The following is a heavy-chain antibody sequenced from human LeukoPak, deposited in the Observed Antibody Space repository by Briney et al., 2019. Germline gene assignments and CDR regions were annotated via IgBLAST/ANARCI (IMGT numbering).Heavy chain of an antibody. CDR2: IYYSGST. Sequence: SETLSLTCTVSGGSISSGDYYWSWIRQPPGMVLEWIGYIYYSGSTYYNPSLKSRVTISVDTSKNQFSLKLSSVTAADTAVYYCAGATLTSGYSSGWYGDAFDIWGQGTMVTVSS. V-gene: IGHV4-30-4*08. CDR3: AGATLTSGYSSGWYGDAFDI. J-gene: IGHJ3*02. CDR1: GGSISSGDYY. D-gene: IGHD6-19*01.